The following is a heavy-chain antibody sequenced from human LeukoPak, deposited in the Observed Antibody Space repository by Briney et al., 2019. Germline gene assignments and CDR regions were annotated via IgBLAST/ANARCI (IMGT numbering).Heavy chain of an antibody. Sequence: GGSLRLSCAASGFTFSSYSMNWVRQAPGKGLEWVSSISSSSSYIYYADSVKGRFTISRDNAKNSLYLQMNSLRAEDTAVYYCARDSRQLTSPWYFDYWGQGTLVTVSS. D-gene: IGHD2-2*01. J-gene: IGHJ4*02. CDR1: GFTFSSYS. CDR3: ARDSRQLTSPWYFDY. CDR2: ISSSSSYI. V-gene: IGHV3-21*01.